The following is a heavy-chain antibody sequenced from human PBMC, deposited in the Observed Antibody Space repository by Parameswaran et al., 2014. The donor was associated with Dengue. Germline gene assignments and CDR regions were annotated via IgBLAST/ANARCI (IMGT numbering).Heavy chain of an antibody. V-gene: IGHV3-30-3*01. CDR3: ARGLSDDYGDY. Sequence: WRHDPPGKGLEWVAVISYDGSNKYYADSVKGRFTISRDNSKNTLYLQMNSLRAEDTAVYYCARGLSDDYGDYWGQGTLVTVSS. CDR2: ISYDGSNK. J-gene: IGHJ4*02. D-gene: IGHD2/OR15-2a*01.